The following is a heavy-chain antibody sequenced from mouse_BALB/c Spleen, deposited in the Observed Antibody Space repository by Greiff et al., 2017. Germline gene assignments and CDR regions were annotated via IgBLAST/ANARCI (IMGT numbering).Heavy chain of an antibody. CDR2: ISYSGST. V-gene: IGHV3-8*02. Sequence: EVQLQESGPSLVKPSQTLSLTCSVTGDSITSGYWNWIRKFPGNKLEYMGYISYSGSTYYNPSLKSRISITRDTSKNQYYLQLNSVTTEDTATYYCARYYYGSRAWFAYWGQGTLVTVSA. J-gene: IGHJ3*01. CDR1: GDSITSGY. D-gene: IGHD1-1*01. CDR3: ARYYYGSRAWFAY.